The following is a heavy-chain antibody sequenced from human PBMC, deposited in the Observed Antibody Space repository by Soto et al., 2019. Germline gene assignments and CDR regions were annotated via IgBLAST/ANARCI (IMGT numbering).Heavy chain of an antibody. CDR3: ANGTTRTTLLAY. CDR1: GLSLSSSGVA. J-gene: IGHJ4*02. V-gene: IGHV2-5*02. CDR2: IFWDDDK. D-gene: IGHD1-1*01. Sequence: QITLKESGPTLVKPTQSLTLTCTFSGLSLSSSGVAVGWVRQPPGKALEWLALIFWDDDKRYSTALKSRLTSSKDTSKTQVAFTMTNVEPVDTGTYYCANGTTRTTLLAYWGQGTPVSVSS.